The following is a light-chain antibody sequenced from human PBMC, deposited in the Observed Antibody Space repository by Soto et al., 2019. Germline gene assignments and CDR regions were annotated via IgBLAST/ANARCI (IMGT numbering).Light chain of an antibody. V-gene: IGKV3-20*01. J-gene: IGKJ2*01. CDR1: QSVNSRF. Sequence: EIVLTQSPGTLSLSPGESATLSCRASQSVNSRFLAWYQHKPGQAPRLLIYAASTRSTGIPDRFSGSASGTDFTPTISRLEPEAFAVYYGQQDCDSPPNTVGQRTKLESK. CDR3: QQDCDSPPNT. CDR2: AAS.